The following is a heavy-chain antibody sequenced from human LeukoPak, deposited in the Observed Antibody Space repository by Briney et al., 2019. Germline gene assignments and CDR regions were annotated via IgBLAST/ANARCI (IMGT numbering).Heavy chain of an antibody. CDR3: ARGTYYDILTGYRRSILGLDY. CDR2: IRYDGSNK. V-gene: IGHV3-30*02. D-gene: IGHD3-9*01. CDR1: GFTFSSYG. J-gene: IGHJ4*02. Sequence: GGSLRLSCAASGFTFSSYGMHWVRQAPGKGLEWVAFIRYDGSNKYYADSVKGRFTISRDNSKNTLYLQMNSLRAEDTAVYYCARGTYYDILTGYRRSILGLDYWGQGTLVTVSS.